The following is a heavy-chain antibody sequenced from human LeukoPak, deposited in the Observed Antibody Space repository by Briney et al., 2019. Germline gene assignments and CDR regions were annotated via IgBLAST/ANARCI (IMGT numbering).Heavy chain of an antibody. J-gene: IGHJ3*02. Sequence: SETLSLTCTVSGGSISYYYWSWIRQPPGKGLGWIGYIYYSGSTNYNPSLKSRVTISVDTSKNQFSLKLSSVTAADTAVYYCARDLTMVRGAEGPIWGQGTMVTVSS. D-gene: IGHD3-10*01. V-gene: IGHV4-59*01. CDR2: IYYSGST. CDR3: ARDLTMVRGAEGPI. CDR1: GGSISYYY.